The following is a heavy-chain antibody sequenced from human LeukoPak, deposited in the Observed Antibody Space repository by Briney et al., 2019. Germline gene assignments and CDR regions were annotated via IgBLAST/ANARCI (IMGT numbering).Heavy chain of an antibody. Sequence: GGSLRLSCAASGFTFSDHYMDRVRQAPGKGLEWIGHTKNKANSYSTEYAASVKGRFTISRDDSENSLYLQMNSLKTEDTAVYYCARRGYSGYDFNDYWGQGTLVTVSS. CDR3: ARRGYSGYDFNDY. V-gene: IGHV3-72*01. J-gene: IGHJ4*02. CDR2: TKNKANSYST. CDR1: GFTFSDHY. D-gene: IGHD5-12*01.